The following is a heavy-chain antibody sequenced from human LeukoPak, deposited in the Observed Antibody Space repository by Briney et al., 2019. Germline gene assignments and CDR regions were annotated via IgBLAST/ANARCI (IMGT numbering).Heavy chain of an antibody. D-gene: IGHD2-2*01. CDR3: ARDTEVVPAAIHAFDI. CDR2: IIPIFGTA. Sequence: ASVKVSCKASGGTFSSYAISWLRQAPGQGLEWMGGIIPIFGTANYAQKFQGRVTITADESTSTAYMELSSLRPEDMAVYYCARDTEVVPAAIHAFDIGGQGTLVTVSS. J-gene: IGHJ3*02. CDR1: GGTFSSYA. V-gene: IGHV1-69*13.